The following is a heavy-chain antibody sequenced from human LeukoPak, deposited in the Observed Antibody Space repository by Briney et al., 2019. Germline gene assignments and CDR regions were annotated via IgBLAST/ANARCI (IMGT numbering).Heavy chain of an antibody. D-gene: IGHD1-26*01. J-gene: IGHJ5*02. V-gene: IGHV4-59*01. CDR1: GGSISSYY. CDR2: IYYSGST. CDR3: ARSLYSGSLIWFDP. Sequence: PSETLSLTCTVSGGSISSYYWSWIRQPPGKGLEWIGYIYYSGSTNYNPSLKSRVTISVDTSKNQFSLKLSSVTAADTAVYYCARSLYSGSLIWFDPWGQGTLVTVSS.